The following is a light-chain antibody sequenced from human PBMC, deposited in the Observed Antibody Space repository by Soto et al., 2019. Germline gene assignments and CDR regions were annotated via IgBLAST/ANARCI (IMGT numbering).Light chain of an antibody. Sequence: QSALAQPPSASGAPGQSVTITCTGTNSDVGTSNYVSWYQHHPGKAPKFLIYEVSRRPFGVTDRFSGSKSGNTASLTVSGLQADDEADYYCSSHAGSNNLVFGGGTTLTV. CDR3: SSHAGSNNLV. J-gene: IGLJ3*02. CDR1: NSDVGTSNY. V-gene: IGLV2-8*01. CDR2: EVS.